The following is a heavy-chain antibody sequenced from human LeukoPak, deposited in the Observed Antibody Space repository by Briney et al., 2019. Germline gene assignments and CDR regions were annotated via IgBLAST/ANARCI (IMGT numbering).Heavy chain of an antibody. CDR3: AKDFFQNPGEDCGADCPRLNDWFDP. D-gene: IGHD2-21*02. V-gene: IGHV3-30*18. Sequence: PGGSLRLSCAASGFTFSSYGMHWVRQAPGKGLEWVAVISYHGSNKYYADSVKGRFTISRDNSKSTLYLQMNSLRTEDTAMYYCAKDFFQNPGEDCGADCPRLNDWFDPWGQGTLVTVSS. CDR1: GFTFSSYG. CDR2: ISYHGSNK. J-gene: IGHJ5*02.